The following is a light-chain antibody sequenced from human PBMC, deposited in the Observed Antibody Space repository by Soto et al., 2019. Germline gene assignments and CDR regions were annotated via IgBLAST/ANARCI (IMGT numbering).Light chain of an antibody. V-gene: IGKV1-39*01. CDR2: ASF. Sequence: DIQMTQSPSSLSASVGDRVTISCRASQSISNYLNWYQQKPGKAPKLLIYASFTLQSGVPSRFSGTGSGTDFTLTISSLQPEDFGTYYCQQSYSSRETFGQGTKVEI. CDR3: QQSYSSRET. CDR1: QSISNY. J-gene: IGKJ1*01.